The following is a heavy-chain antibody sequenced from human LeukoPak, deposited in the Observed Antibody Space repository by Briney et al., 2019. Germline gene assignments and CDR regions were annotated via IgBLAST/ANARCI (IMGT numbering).Heavy chain of an antibody. Sequence: PGGSLRLSCAASGFSFSIYYMHGVRQAPGKGLVWVSRINSDGTATVYADSVRGRFTISRDNAKNTLYLQMNSLRAEDTAVYYCVLYGLGSPHWGQGTLVTVSS. CDR3: VLYGLGSPH. D-gene: IGHD3-10*01. CDR2: INSDGTAT. J-gene: IGHJ4*02. CDR1: GFSFSIYY. V-gene: IGHV3-74*01.